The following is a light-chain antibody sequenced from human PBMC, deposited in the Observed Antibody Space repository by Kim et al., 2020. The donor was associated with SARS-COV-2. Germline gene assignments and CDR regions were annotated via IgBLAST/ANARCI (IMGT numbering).Light chain of an antibody. CDR2: DAS. J-gene: IGKJ4*01. CDR3: QQYDNLPLP. Sequence: DIQMTQSPSSLSASVGDRVTITCQASQDISNYLNWYQQKPGKAPKLLIYDASNLETGVPSRFSGSGSGTDFTFTISSLQPEDIATYYCQQYDNLPLPFGGRTKLEI. V-gene: IGKV1-33*01. CDR1: QDISNY.